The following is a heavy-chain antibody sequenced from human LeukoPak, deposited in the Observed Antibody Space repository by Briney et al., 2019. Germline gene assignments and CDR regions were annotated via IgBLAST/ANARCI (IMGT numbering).Heavy chain of an antibody. CDR1: GYSFTSYW. Sequence: GESLKISCKGSGYSFTSYWIGWVRQMPGKGLEWMGIIYPGDSDTRYSPSFQGQVTISADKSISTAYLQWSSLKASDTAMYYCAGLSSSWYREDYYGMDVWGQGTTVTVSS. J-gene: IGHJ6*02. D-gene: IGHD6-13*01. CDR3: AGLSSSWYREDYYGMDV. V-gene: IGHV5-51*01. CDR2: IYPGDSDT.